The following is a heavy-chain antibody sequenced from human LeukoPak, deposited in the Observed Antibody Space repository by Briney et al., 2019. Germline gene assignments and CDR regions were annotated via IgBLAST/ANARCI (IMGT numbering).Heavy chain of an antibody. V-gene: IGHV1-69*13. CDR3: ARDRAAAGLNNWFDP. J-gene: IGHJ5*02. D-gene: IGHD6-13*01. CDR2: IVPIFGTA. CDR1: GGIFSSYA. Sequence: SVKVSCKASGGIFSSYAISWVRQAPGQGLEWMGGIVPIFGTADYAQKFQGRVTITADESTSTAYMELSSLRSEDTAVYYCARDRAAAGLNNWFDPWGQGTRVTVSS.